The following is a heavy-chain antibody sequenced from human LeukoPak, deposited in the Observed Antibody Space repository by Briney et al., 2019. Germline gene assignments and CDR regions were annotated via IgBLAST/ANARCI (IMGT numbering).Heavy chain of an antibody. CDR2: IYYSGST. CDR3: ARGWYYYDSSGSVDYYYYMDV. CDR1: GGSISSYY. V-gene: IGHV4-59*01. J-gene: IGHJ6*03. D-gene: IGHD3-22*01. Sequence: SETLSLTCTVSGGSISSYYWSWIRQPPGKGLEWIGYIYYSGSTNYNPSLKSRVTISVDTSKNQFSLKLSSVTAADTAVYYCARGWYYYDSSGSVDYYYYMDVWGKGTTVTVSS.